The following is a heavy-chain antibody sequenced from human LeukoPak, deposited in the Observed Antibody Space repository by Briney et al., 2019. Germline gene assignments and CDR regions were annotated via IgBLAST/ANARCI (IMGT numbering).Heavy chain of an antibody. V-gene: IGHV4-4*07. D-gene: IGHD5-12*01. CDR3: ARVYSGYDLPGSLANYYFDY. Sequence: PSETLSLTCTVSGGSISSYYWSWIRKPAAKGLEWIGRFYSGGSTDYNPSLESRVTMSVDTSKNQFSLKLSSVTAADTAVYYCARVYSGYDLPGSLANYYFDYWGQGTLVTVSS. CDR2: FYSGGST. J-gene: IGHJ4*02. CDR1: GGSISSYY.